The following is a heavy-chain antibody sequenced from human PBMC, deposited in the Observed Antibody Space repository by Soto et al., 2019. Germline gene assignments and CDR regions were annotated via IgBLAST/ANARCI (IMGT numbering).Heavy chain of an antibody. V-gene: IGHV3-23*01. CDR2: ISGSGGST. CDR3: AKDFFVGIGVAGNPFDY. CDR1: GFTFSSYA. Sequence: GSLRLSCAASGFTFSSYAMSWVRQAPGKGLEWVSAISGSGGSTYYADSVKGRFTISRDNSKNTLYLQMNSLRAEDTAVYYCAKDFFVGIGVAGNPFDYWGQGTLVPVSS. D-gene: IGHD6-19*01. J-gene: IGHJ4*02.